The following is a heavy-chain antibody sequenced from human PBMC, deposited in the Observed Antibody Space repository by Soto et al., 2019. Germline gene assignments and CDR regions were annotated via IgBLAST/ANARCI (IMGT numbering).Heavy chain of an antibody. V-gene: IGHV3-30-3*01. Sequence: QVQLVESGGGVVQPGRSLRLSCAASGFTFSSYAMHWVRQAPGKGLEWVAVISYDGSNKYYADSVKGRFTISRDNSKNTLYLQMNSLRAEDTAVYYCARDPREGAVAGIASYYYYYGMDVWGQGTTVTVSS. J-gene: IGHJ6*02. CDR2: ISYDGSNK. D-gene: IGHD6-19*01. CDR3: ARDPREGAVAGIASYYYYYGMDV. CDR1: GFTFSSYA.